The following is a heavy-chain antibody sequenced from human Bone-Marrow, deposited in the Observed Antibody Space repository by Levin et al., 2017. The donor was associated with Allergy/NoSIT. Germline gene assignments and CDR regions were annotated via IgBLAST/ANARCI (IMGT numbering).Heavy chain of an antibody. D-gene: IGHD1-20*01. CDR1: GFTFSSYS. CDR3: ARDQSRITGTTIGDYDFDY. V-gene: IGHV3-21*01. J-gene: IGHJ4*02. Sequence: GGSLRLSCAASGFTFSSYSMNWVRQAPGKGLEWVSSISSSSSYIYYADSVKGRFTISRDNAKNSLYLQMNSLRAEDTAVYYCARDQSRITGTTIGDYDFDYWGQGTLVTVSS. CDR2: ISSSSSYI.